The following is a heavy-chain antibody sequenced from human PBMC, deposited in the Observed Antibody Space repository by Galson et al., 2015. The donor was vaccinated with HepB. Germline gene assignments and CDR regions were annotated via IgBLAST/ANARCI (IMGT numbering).Heavy chain of an antibody. CDR3: AKVRPTRLVISGAFDI. J-gene: IGHJ3*02. V-gene: IGHV3-23*01. CDR1: GFTFSSYA. Sequence: SLRLSCAASGFTFSSYAMSWVRQAPGKGLEWVSAISGSGGSTYYADSVKGRFTISRDNSKNTLYLQMNSLRAEDTAVYYCAKVRPTRLVISGAFDIWGQGTMVTVSS. D-gene: IGHD6-19*01. CDR2: ISGSGGST.